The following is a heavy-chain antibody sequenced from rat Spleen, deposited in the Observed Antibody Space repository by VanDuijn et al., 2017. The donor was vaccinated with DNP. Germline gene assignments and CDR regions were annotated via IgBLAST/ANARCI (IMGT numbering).Heavy chain of an antibody. Sequence: EVQLVESGGGSVQPGRSMKLSCAASGFTFSSFPMAWVRQAPTRGLEWVASISPSGANIYYRDSVRGRFTISRDIPKSTLYLQMDSLRSEDTATYYCATGVYGGYEDWFANWGQGTLVTVSS. J-gene: IGHJ3*01. D-gene: IGHD1-11*01. CDR1: GFTFSSFP. CDR3: ATGVYGGYEDWFAN. CDR2: ISPSGANI. V-gene: IGHV5-46*01.